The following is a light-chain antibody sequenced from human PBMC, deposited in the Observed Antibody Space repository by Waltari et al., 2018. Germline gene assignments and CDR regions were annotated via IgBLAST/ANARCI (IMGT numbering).Light chain of an antibody. Sequence: DIVMTQSPDSLAVSLGERATLNCKSSQSVLYSSNSKPSLAWYQQKPGQPPKLVIYWASIRASGVPDRFSGSGSGTDFTLTISSLQAEDVAVYYCQQFYSTPFTFGQGTKLEIK. J-gene: IGKJ2*01. CDR2: WAS. CDR1: QSVLYSSNSKPS. CDR3: QQFYSTPFT. V-gene: IGKV4-1*01.